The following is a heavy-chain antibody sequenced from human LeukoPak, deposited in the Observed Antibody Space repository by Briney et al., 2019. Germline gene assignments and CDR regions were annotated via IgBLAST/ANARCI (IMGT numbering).Heavy chain of an antibody. CDR1: GYIFTDYY. CDR3: ARDGGYGIAAAWIDY. Sequence: GASVKVSCKASGYIFTDYYIHWVRQAPGQGLEWMGRINPNSGGTNYAQKFQGRVTMTRDTSISTAYMELSRLRSDDTAVYYCARDGGYGIAAAWIDYWGQGTLVTVSS. D-gene: IGHD6-13*01. J-gene: IGHJ4*02. CDR2: INPNSGGT. V-gene: IGHV1-2*06.